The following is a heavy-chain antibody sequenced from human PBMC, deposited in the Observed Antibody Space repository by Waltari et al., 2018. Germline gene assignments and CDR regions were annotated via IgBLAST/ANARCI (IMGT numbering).Heavy chain of an antibody. J-gene: IGHJ4*02. D-gene: IGHD4-17*01. Sequence: EVQLVESGGGLVQPGGSLRLSCAASGFTFSSYEMNWVRQATGKGLEWVSYISSSGSTIYYADSVKGRFTISRDNAKNSLYLQMNSLRAEDTAVYYCAREQDGDQGGFDYWGQGTLVTVSS. V-gene: IGHV3-48*03. CDR2: ISSSGSTI. CDR1: GFTFSSYE. CDR3: AREQDGDQGGFDY.